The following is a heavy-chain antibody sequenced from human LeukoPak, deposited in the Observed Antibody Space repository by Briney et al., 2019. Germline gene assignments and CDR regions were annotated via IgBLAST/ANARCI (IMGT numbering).Heavy chain of an antibody. Sequence: ASVKVSCKASGYTFTSYGISWVRQAPGQGLEWMGWISAYNGNTNYAQKLQGRVTMTTDTSTGTAYMELRSLRSDDTAVYYCASTITGTNFDYWGQGTLVTVSS. CDR3: ASTITGTNFDY. J-gene: IGHJ4*02. V-gene: IGHV1-18*01. CDR2: ISAYNGNT. CDR1: GYTFTSYG. D-gene: IGHD1-7*01.